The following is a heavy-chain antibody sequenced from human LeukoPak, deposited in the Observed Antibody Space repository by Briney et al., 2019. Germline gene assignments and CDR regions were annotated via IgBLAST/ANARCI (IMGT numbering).Heavy chain of an antibody. V-gene: IGHV4-34*01. D-gene: IGHD3-22*01. Sequence: PSETLSLTCAVYGGSFSGYYWSWIRQPPGKGLEWIGEINHSGSTNYNPSLKSRVTISVDTSKNQFSLKLSSVTAADTAVYYRARGSREAGQYYDSSGYSDYWGQGTLVTVSS. J-gene: IGHJ4*02. CDR1: GGSFSGYY. CDR2: INHSGST. CDR3: ARGSREAGQYYDSSGYSDY.